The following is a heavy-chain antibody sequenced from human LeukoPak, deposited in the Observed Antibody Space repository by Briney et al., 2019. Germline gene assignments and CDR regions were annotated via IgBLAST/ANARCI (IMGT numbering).Heavy chain of an antibody. D-gene: IGHD3-22*01. CDR1: GFTFSDHY. J-gene: IGHJ5*02. V-gene: IGHV3-11*01. CDR3: ARDWHYYDSSGYYYNWFDP. CDR2: ISSSGSTI. Sequence: GGSLRLSCAASGFTFSDHYMSWIRQAPGKGLEWVSYISSSGSTIYYADSVKGRFTISRDNAKNSLYLQMNSLRAEDTAVYYCARDWHYYDSSGYYYNWFDPWGQGTLVTVSS.